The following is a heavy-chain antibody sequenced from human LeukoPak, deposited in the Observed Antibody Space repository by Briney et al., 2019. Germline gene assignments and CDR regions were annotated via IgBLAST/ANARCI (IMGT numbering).Heavy chain of an antibody. Sequence: GGSLRLSCAASGFTFSSYWMTWVRQAPGKVLEWVANIKEDGSKKNYVDSVKGRFTISRDNAKNSLYLQMNSLRAEDTAVYFCARGGGLDVWGQGATVTVSS. V-gene: IGHV3-7*03. CDR3: ARGGGLDV. CDR1: GFTFSSYW. J-gene: IGHJ6*02. CDR2: IKEDGSKK. D-gene: IGHD3-16*01.